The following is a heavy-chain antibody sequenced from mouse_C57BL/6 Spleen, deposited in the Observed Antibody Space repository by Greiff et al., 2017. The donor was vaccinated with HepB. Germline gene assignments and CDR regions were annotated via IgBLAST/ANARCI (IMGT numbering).Heavy chain of an antibody. J-gene: IGHJ4*01. Sequence: VKVVESGPGLVAPSQSLSITCTVSGFSLTSYAISWVRQPPGKGLEWLGVIWTGGGTNYNSALKSRMSISKDNSKSQVVLKMISLQTDDTARYYCARSRDYAMDYWGQGTSVTVSS. CDR3: ARSRDYAMDY. D-gene: IGHD3-1*01. V-gene: IGHV2-9-1*01. CDR2: IWTGGGT. CDR1: GFSLTSYA.